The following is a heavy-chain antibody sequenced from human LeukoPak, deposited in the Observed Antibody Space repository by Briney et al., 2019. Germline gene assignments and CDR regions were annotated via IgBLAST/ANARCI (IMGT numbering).Heavy chain of an antibody. Sequence: SETLSLTCAVSGGSISGGGYSWSWIRQPPGKGLEWIGYIYHSGSTYYNPSLKSRVTISVDRSKNQFSLKLSSVTAADTAVYYCARGHYDSTSYFDYWGQGTLVTVSS. CDR3: ARGHYDSTSYFDY. CDR1: GGSISGGGYS. CDR2: IYHSGST. J-gene: IGHJ4*02. V-gene: IGHV4-30-2*01. D-gene: IGHD3-22*01.